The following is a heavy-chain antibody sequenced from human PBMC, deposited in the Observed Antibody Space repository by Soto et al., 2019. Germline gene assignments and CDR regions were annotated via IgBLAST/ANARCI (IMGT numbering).Heavy chain of an antibody. Sequence: ASVKVSCKASGYTFTSYAMHWVRQAPGQRLEWMGWINAGNGNTKYSQKFQGRVTITRDTSASTAYMELSSLRSEDTAVYYCARDSAGTNGVWYYFDYWGQGTLVTVSS. V-gene: IGHV1-3*01. D-gene: IGHD2-8*01. CDR3: ARDSAGTNGVWYYFDY. CDR1: GYTFTSYA. CDR2: INAGNGNT. J-gene: IGHJ4*02.